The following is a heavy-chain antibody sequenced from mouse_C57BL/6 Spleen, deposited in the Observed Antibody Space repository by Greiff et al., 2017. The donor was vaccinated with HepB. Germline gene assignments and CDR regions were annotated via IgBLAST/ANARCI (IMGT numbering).Heavy chain of an antibody. J-gene: IGHJ4*01. V-gene: IGHV7-3*01. Sequence: EVKLVESGGGLVQPGGSLSLSCAASGFTFTDYYMSWVRQPPGKALEWLGFIRNKANGYTTEYSASVKGRFTISRDNSQSILYLQMNAPRAEDSATYYCARYHSNLYYYAMDYWGQGTSVTVSS. CDR1: GFTFTDYY. CDR2: IRNKANGYTT. D-gene: IGHD2-5*01. CDR3: ARYHSNLYYYAMDY.